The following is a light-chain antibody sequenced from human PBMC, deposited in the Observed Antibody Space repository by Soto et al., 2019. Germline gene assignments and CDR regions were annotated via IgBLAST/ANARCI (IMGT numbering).Light chain of an antibody. V-gene: IGLV2-23*01. Sequence: QSALTQPASVSGSPGQSITIPCTGTISDVGSYDLVSWYQQHPGKAPKLMIYEGSKRPTGVSSRFSGSKSGNTASLTISGLQAEDEADYYCCSYAGSSTSWVFGGGTKLTVL. CDR1: ISDVGSYDL. CDR2: EGS. J-gene: IGLJ3*02. CDR3: CSYAGSSTSWV.